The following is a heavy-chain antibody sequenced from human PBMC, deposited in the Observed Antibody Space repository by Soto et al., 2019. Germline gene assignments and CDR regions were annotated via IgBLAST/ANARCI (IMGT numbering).Heavy chain of an antibody. CDR2: IYSSGGT. D-gene: IGHD3-3*01. J-gene: IGHJ5*02. CDR1: GGSMNNDY. V-gene: IGHV4-4*07. CDR3: ARGQRFSDWFDP. Sequence: PSETLSLTCSVSGGSMNNDYWTWIRLPAGKGLEWIGRIYSSGGTHYNPSLKSRVTISLDTSKNQFSLRLNSVAAADTAVYYCARGQRFSDWFDPWGQGTLVTVSS.